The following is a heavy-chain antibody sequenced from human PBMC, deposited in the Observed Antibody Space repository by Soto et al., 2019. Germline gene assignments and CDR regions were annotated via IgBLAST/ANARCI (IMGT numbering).Heavy chain of an antibody. CDR2: IYHSGST. CDR3: ARQWRGSFDY. J-gene: IGHJ4*02. CDR1: GGSISSTSYY. Sequence: PSETLSLTCSVSGGSISSTSYYWGWIRQPPGKGLEWIGSIYHSGSTFYNPSLKSRVTISVDTSKNQFSLKLSSVTAADTAVYYCARQWRGSFDYWGQGTLVTVSS. V-gene: IGHV4-39*01. D-gene: IGHD3-10*01.